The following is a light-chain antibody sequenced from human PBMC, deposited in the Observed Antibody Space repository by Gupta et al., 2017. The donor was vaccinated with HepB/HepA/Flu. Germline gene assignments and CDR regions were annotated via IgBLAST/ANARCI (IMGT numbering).Light chain of an antibody. CDR3: QQYSRYWT. CDR2: KAS. CDR1: QTINNK. Sequence: DIQMTQSSATLSASVGDRVTITCRASQTINNKLAWYQQKPGKAPKLLIYKASSLESWVPSRFSGSGSGTEFTLTISSLQTDDFATYYCQQYSRYWTFGQGTKVEIK. V-gene: IGKV1-5*03. J-gene: IGKJ1*01.